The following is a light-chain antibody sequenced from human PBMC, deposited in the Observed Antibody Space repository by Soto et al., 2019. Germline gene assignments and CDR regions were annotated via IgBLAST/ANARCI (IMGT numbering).Light chain of an antibody. Sequence: DIQLTQSPSFLSASVGNRVTITCRASQGISSYLAWYQQKPGKAPKLLIYAASTLQSGVPPRFSGSESGTEFTLTISSLQPEDLATYYCQQLNTYPLTFGGGTKVEIK. J-gene: IGKJ4*01. V-gene: IGKV1-9*01. CDR3: QQLNTYPLT. CDR1: QGISSY. CDR2: AAS.